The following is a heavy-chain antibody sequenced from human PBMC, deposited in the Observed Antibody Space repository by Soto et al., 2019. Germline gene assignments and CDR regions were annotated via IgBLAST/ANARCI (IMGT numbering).Heavy chain of an antibody. CDR1: GFTFSSYG. CDR3: ARHGDYDSFDY. D-gene: IGHD4-17*01. CDR2: IWYDGSNK. J-gene: IGHJ4*02. V-gene: IGHV3-33*01. Sequence: QVQLVESGGGVVQPGRSLRLSCAASGFTFSSYGMHWVRRAPGKGLEWVAVIWYDGSNKYYADSVKGRFTISRDNSKNTLYLQMNSLRAEDTAVYYCARHGDYDSFDYWGQGTLVTVSS.